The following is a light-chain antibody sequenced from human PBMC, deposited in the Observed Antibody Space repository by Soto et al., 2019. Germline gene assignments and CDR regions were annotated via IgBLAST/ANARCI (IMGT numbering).Light chain of an antibody. Sequence: QSALTQPASVSGSPGQSITISCTGTSSDVGGYNYVSWYQQHPGKAPKLMIYEVSNRPSGVSNRFSGSKSGNTASLTISGLQAEDEADCYCSSYTSSSTRVFGTGTKLTVL. CDR1: SSDVGGYNY. J-gene: IGLJ1*01. CDR3: SSYTSSSTRV. CDR2: EVS. V-gene: IGLV2-14*01.